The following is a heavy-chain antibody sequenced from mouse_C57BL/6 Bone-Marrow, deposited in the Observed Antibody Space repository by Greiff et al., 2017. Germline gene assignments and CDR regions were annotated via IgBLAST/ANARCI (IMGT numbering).Heavy chain of an antibody. CDR3: AIEITTVVADYYAMDY. V-gene: IGHV1-74*01. CDR2: LTPSDSDT. CDR1: GYTFTSYW. D-gene: IGHD1-1*01. Sequence: VQLQQSGAELVKPGASVKVSCKASGYTFTSYWLHWVKQRPGQGLEWIGRLTPSDSDTNYNPKLQGKATLTVDKSSSTAYMQLSSLTSEDSAVYYCAIEITTVVADYYAMDYWGQGTSGTVSS. J-gene: IGHJ4*01.